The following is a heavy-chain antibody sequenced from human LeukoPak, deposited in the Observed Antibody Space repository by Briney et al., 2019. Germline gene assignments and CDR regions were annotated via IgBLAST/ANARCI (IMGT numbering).Heavy chain of an antibody. V-gene: IGHV3-74*01. CDR2: INPDGSYT. J-gene: IGHJ4*02. CDR1: GFTFGNYW. CDR3: AKERGGTSSSSLDY. Sequence: GGSLRLSCAGTGFTFGNYWVHWVRQAPGKGLVWVSRINPDGSYTSSADSVKGRFTISRDNAKNSLYLQMNSLRAEDTALYYCAKERGGTSSSSLDYWGQGTLVTVSS. D-gene: IGHD6-13*01.